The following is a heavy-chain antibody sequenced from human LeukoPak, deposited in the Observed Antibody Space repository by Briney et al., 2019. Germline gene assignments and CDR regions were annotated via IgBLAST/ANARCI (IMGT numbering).Heavy chain of an antibody. D-gene: IGHD6-13*01. J-gene: IGHJ3*02. Sequence: ASVKVSCKASGYTFTSYGISWVRQAPGQGLEWMGWISAYNGNTNYAQKLQGRVTMTTDTSTSTAYMELRSLRSDDTAVYYCARSIAAAGVCAFDIWGQGTMVTVSS. V-gene: IGHV1-18*01. CDR2: ISAYNGNT. CDR1: GYTFTSYG. CDR3: ARSIAAAGVCAFDI.